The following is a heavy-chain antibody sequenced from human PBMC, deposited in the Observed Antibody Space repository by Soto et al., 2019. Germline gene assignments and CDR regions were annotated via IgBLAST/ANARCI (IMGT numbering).Heavy chain of an antibody. CDR2: ISYDGSNK. D-gene: IGHD6-13*01. CDR3: ARDNQAAAGTRIDY. CDR1: GFTFSSYA. V-gene: IGHV3-30-3*01. J-gene: IGHJ4*02. Sequence: QVQLVESGGGVVQPGRSLRLSCAASGFTFSSYAMHWVRQAPGKGLEWVAVISYDGSNKNYADSVKGLFTMSRDNSKNTLYLQMNSLRTEDTAVYYWARDNQAAAGTRIDYWGQGTLVTVSS.